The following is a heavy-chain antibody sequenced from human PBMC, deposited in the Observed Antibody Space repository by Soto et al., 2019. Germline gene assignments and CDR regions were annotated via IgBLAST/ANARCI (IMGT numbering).Heavy chain of an antibody. CDR2: IKSEVAGGTT. V-gene: IGHV3-15*07. Sequence: EVQLVESGGGLVKPGGSLRLSCAASGFSFSSAWMNWVRQAPGRGLEWVARIKSEVAGGTTDYAAPVKGRFTISRDDSKDRLYLQMNSLETEDTAVYYCTTDHLPTSDYYFDFWGQGTLVTVSS. J-gene: IGHJ4*02. D-gene: IGHD3-22*01. CDR1: GFSFSSAW. CDR3: TTDHLPTSDYYFDF.